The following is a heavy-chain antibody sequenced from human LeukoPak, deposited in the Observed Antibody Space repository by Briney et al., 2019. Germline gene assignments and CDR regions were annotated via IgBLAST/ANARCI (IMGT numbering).Heavy chain of an antibody. D-gene: IGHD3-22*01. CDR3: ARNPPYYYDSSGYSQVSYAFDI. V-gene: IGHV4-59*01. CDR2: IYYSGST. Sequence: SETLSLTCTVSGYSISSYYWSWIRQPPGRGLEWIGYIYYSGSTNYNPSLKSRVTISVDTSKNQFSLKLSSVTAADTAVYYCARNPPYYYDSSGYSQVSYAFDIWGQGTMVTVSS. J-gene: IGHJ3*02. CDR1: GYSISSYY.